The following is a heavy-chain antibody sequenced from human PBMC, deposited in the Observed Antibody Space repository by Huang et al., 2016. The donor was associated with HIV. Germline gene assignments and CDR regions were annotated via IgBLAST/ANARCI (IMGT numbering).Heavy chain of an antibody. CDR2: ICTGVAA. CDR1: GGYFSQYY. CDR3: ARGHYNFGSCSSTSWYFDL. D-gene: IGHD3-3*01. Sequence: QIQLEQWGAGQLKPSEPLSLTCAVSGGYFSQYYWTWLRQAPGKGVEWLGEICTGVAANYSPVLSNRVAMSIVSSRSQFSLRMKSVIAADSGVYYCARGHYNFGSCSSTSWYFDLWGRGILVTVAS. V-gene: IGHV4-34*02. J-gene: IGHJ2*01.